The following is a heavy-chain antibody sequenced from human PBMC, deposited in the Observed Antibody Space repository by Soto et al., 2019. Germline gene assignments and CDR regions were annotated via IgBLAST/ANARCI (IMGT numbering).Heavy chain of an antibody. J-gene: IGHJ4*02. V-gene: IGHV2-5*01. CDR2: IYWNDDK. D-gene: IGHD5-12*01. Sequence: SGPTLVNPTQTLTLTFTFSGFSLSTSGVGVGWIRQPPGKALEWLALIYWNDDKRYSPSLKSRLTITKDTSKNQVVLTMTNMDPVDTATYYCAHTRRLIVATVRFGYWGQGALVTVSS. CDR1: GFSLSTSGVG. CDR3: AHTRRLIVATVRFGY.